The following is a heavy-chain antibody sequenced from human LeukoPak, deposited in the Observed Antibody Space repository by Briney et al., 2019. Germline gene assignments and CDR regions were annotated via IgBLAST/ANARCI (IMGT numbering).Heavy chain of an antibody. D-gene: IGHD3-22*01. V-gene: IGHV3-66*01. J-gene: IGHJ4*02. Sequence: GGPLRLSCAASGFIVSSNYMSWVRQAPGKGLEWVSVIYSGGTTYYADSVKGRFTISRDNRKNTLYLQMNSLRAEDTAVYDCARTRTYSYDSSGHYYPTHFDYWGQGTLVTVSS. CDR1: GFIVSSNY. CDR2: IYSGGTT. CDR3: ARTRTYSYDSSGHYYPTHFDY.